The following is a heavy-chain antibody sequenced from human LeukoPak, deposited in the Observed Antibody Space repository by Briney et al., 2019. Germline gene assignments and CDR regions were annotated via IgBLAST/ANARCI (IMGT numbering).Heavy chain of an antibody. V-gene: IGHV3-53*04. J-gene: IGHJ5*02. CDR3: ARVGGSSWANWFDP. CDR1: GFTFSSYA. Sequence: GGSLRLSCAASGFTFSSYAMSWVRQAPGKGLEWASVIYSGGSTYYADSVKGRFTISRHNSKNTLYLQMNSLRAEDTAVYYCARVGGSSWANWFDPWGQGTLVTVSS. D-gene: IGHD6-13*01. CDR2: IYSGGST.